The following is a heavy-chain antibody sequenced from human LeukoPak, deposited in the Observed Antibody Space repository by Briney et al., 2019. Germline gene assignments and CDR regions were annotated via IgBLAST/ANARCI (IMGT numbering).Heavy chain of an antibody. D-gene: IGHD3-10*01. CDR2: IYYSGST. V-gene: IGHV4-59*11. Sequence: SETLSLTCTVSGGSISNHYWSWIRQPPGKGLEWIGYIYYSGSTNYNPSLKSRVTISVDTSKNQFSLKLSSVTAADTAVYYCAREGSRITMVRGAIQNYWGQGTLVTVSS. CDR1: GGSISNHY. J-gene: IGHJ4*02. CDR3: AREGSRITMVRGAIQNY.